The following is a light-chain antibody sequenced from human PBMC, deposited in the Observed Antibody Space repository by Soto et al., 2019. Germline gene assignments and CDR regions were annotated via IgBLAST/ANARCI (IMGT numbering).Light chain of an antibody. J-gene: IGKJ1*01. V-gene: IGKV1-5*01. CDR3: QQYNNSPWT. CDR1: QSISSW. Sequence: ASVGDRVTITCRASQSISSWLAWYQQKPGEAPKLLLYHASTLESGVPSRFSGSGSGTEFTLTVSRLQPEDFGSYYCQQYNNSPWTFGQGTKVDIK. CDR2: HAS.